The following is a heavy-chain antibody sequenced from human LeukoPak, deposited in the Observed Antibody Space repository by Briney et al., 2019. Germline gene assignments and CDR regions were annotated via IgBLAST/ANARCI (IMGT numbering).Heavy chain of an antibody. CDR3: ARAEGYSYGPVFDY. D-gene: IGHD5-18*01. Sequence: PSETLSLTCTVSGGSISSYYWSWIRQPPGKGLEWIGYIYYSGSTNYNPSPKSRVTISVDTSKNQFSLKLSSVTAADTAVYYCARAEGYSYGPVFDYWGQGTLVTVSS. CDR2: IYYSGST. V-gene: IGHV4-59*01. J-gene: IGHJ4*02. CDR1: GGSISSYY.